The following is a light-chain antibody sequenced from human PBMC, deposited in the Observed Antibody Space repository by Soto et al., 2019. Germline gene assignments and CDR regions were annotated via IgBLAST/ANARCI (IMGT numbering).Light chain of an antibody. V-gene: IGLV2-14*01. J-gene: IGLJ1*01. CDR1: SSDVGAYNY. Sequence: QSALTQPASVSGSPGQSITISCTGTSSDVGAYNYVSWYQQYPGKAPKLMIYDVSNRPSGLSNRFSGSKSGNTASLTISGLQAEDADDYYCSSYTSSNNLSVFGTGTKLTVL. CDR3: SSYTSSNNLSV. CDR2: DVS.